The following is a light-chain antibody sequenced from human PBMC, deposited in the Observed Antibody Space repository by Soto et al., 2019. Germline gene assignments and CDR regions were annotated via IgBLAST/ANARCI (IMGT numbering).Light chain of an antibody. CDR1: SSDVGGYNY. CDR2: EVS. V-gene: IGLV2-8*01. Sequence: QSALTQPPSASGSPGQSVTISCTETSSDVGGYNYVSWYQHHPGKAPKLMIYEVSKRPSGVPDRFSGSKSGNTASLTVSGLQAEDEADYYCSSYAGTKNVVFGGGTKLTVL. J-gene: IGLJ2*01. CDR3: SSYAGTKNVV.